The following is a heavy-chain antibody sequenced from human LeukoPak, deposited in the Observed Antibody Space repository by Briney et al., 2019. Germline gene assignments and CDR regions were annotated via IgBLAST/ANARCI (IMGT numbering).Heavy chain of an antibody. V-gene: IGHV4-4*07. J-gene: IGHJ5*02. Sequence: SETLSLTCTVSGGSISPYFWSWIRQPAGKGLEWIGRITSAGDTVYNPSLRGRVTMSLDTSKNQFSLILNSVTASDTALYYCAREDQKLPHNWFDPWGQGTLVTVFS. CDR1: GGSISPYF. D-gene: IGHD2-2*01. CDR2: ITSAGDT. CDR3: AREDQKLPHNWFDP.